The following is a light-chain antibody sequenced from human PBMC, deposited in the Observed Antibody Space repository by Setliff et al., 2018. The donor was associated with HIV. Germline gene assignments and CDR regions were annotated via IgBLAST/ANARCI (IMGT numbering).Light chain of an antibody. CDR3: SSYTSSSPRV. CDR1: SSDVGGYNY. J-gene: IGLJ1*01. CDR2: EVS. V-gene: IGLV2-14*01. Sequence: QSALTQPASVSGSPGQSITISCTGTSSDVGGYNYVSWYQQHPGKAPKLMIYEVSNRPSGVSNRFSGSKSGNTASLTISGLQAEDEADYYCSSYTSSSPRVFGTGTKV.